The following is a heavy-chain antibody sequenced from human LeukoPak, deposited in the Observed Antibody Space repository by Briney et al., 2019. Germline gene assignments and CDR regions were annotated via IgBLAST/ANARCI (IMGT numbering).Heavy chain of an antibody. D-gene: IGHD5-12*01. CDR1: GFNFDRLA. CDR2: INNVATTT. CDR3: VKDLAYYYSGELYFDS. J-gene: IGHJ4*02. V-gene: IGHV3-64D*06. Sequence: PGGSLRLSCSASGFNFDRLAMHWVRQAPGKGLEYVSTINNVATTTHYADSVRDRFTNSRDNVKHMLFLQMTGLRVEDTATYYCVKDLAYYYSGELYFDSWGQGTQVTVSS.